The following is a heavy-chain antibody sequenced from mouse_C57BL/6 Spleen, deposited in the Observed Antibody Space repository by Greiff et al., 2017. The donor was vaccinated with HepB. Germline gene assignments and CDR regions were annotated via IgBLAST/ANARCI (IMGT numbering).Heavy chain of an antibody. CDR3: ASEPGRACDYGSGTWFAY. J-gene: IGHJ3*01. D-gene: IGHD2-4*01. V-gene: IGHV2-2*01. CDR1: GFSLTSYG. Sequence: VQLQQSGPGLVQPSQSLSITCTVSGFSLTSYGVHWVRQSPGKGLEWLGVIWSGGSTDYNAAFISRLSISKDNSKRQVFFKMNSMQDEDTGIYYFASEPGRACDYGSGTWFAYWGQGTLVTVSA. CDR2: IWSGGST.